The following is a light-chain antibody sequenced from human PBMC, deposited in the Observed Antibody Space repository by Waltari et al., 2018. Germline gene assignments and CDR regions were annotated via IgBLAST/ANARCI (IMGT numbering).Light chain of an antibody. Sequence: SALTQPASVSGSPGQAPATSRTCHNIDIGSFNLAPWYQQHPGKAPKLIIYEVKNRPSGVSVRFSGSKSDNTASLTISGLQHEDEATYFCSSYGASMTLLFGGGTRVTVL. CDR3: SSYGASMTLL. J-gene: IGLJ3*02. CDR1: NIDIGSFNL. CDR2: EVK. V-gene: IGLV2-14*02.